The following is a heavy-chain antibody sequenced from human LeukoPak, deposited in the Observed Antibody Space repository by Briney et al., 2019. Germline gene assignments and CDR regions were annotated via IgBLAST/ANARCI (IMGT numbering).Heavy chain of an antibody. CDR2: LNPNSGGT. V-gene: IGHV1-2*02. CDR1: GYTFTGDY. CDR3: ARELAVVPNWFDP. Sequence: ASVKVSCKASGYTFTGDYMHWVRQAPGQGLELMGWLNPNSGGTNYAQKFQGRVTMTRDTSISTASMELSRLSSDDTAVYYCARELAVVPNWFDPWGQGTLVTVSS. D-gene: IGHD6-19*01. J-gene: IGHJ5*02.